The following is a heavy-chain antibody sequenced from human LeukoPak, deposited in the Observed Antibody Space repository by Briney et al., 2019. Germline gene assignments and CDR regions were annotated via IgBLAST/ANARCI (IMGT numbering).Heavy chain of an antibody. CDR2: IIPIFGTA. J-gene: IGHJ4*02. CDR1: GGTFSSYA. V-gene: IGHV1-69*05. D-gene: IGHD1-7*01. Sequence: SVKVSCKASGGTFSSYAISWVLQAPGQGLEWKGRIIPIFGTANYAQKFQGRVTITTDESTSTAYMELSSLRSEDTAVYYCARDLVGITGTTGWGQGTLVTVSS. CDR3: ARDLVGITGTTG.